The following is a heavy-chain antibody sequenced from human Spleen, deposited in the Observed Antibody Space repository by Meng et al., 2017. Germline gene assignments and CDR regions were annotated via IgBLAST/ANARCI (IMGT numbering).Heavy chain of an antibody. J-gene: IGHJ4*02. CDR2: IYPGDSDT. D-gene: IGHD5-18*01. CDR1: GYSFTTNW. V-gene: IGHV5-51*01. CDR3: ARGSDTAMVGGFDY. Sequence: KVSCKGSGYSFTTNWIGWVRQMPGKGLEWMGIIYPGDSDTRYSPSFQGQVTISADKSISTAYLQWSSLKASDTAMHYCARGSDTAMVGGFDYWGQGTLVTVSS.